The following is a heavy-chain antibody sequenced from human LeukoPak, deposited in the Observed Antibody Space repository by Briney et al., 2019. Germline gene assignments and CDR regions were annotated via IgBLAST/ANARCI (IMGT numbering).Heavy chain of an antibody. CDR3: ARVLVPAGGGVVDY. V-gene: IGHV1-2*02. Sequence: ASVKVSCKASGYTFTGYYMHWVRQASGQGLEWMGWINSNSGGTNYAQKFQGRVTMTRDTSISTAYMELSSLRSDDTAVYYCARVLVPAGGGVVDYWGQGTLVTVSS. CDR1: GYTFTGYY. D-gene: IGHD3-16*01. J-gene: IGHJ4*02. CDR2: INSNSGGT.